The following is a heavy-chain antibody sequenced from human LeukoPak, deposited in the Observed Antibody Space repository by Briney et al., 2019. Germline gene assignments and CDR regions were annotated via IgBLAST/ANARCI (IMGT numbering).Heavy chain of an antibody. J-gene: IGHJ3*02. Sequence: TGGSLRLSCAATGFTFSDYAMNWVRQAPGKGLEWVSVVGGDDKTWYTDSVKGRFTISRDNSKNTLSLQMNSLRLEDTAVYFCVKDSWPRNGIFDPFDIWGQGTMVTVSS. CDR1: GFTFSDYA. CDR3: VKDSWPRNGIFDPFDI. D-gene: IGHD2-8*01. V-gene: IGHV3-23*01. CDR2: VGGDDKT.